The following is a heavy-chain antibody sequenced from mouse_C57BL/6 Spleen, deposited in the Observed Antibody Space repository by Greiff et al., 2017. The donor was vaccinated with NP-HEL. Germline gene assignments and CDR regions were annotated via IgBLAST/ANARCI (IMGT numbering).Heavy chain of an antibody. CDR3: ARSLGQDAMDY. CDR2: IIPNNGGT. Sequence: EVQLQQSGPELVKPGASVKIPCKASGYTFTDYNMDWVKQSHGKSLEWIGDIIPNNGGTIYNQKFKGKATLTVDKSSSTAYMELRSLTSEDTAVYYCARSLGQDAMDYWGQRTSVTVSS. CDR1: GYTFTDYN. V-gene: IGHV1-18*01. D-gene: IGHD3-3*01. J-gene: IGHJ4*01.